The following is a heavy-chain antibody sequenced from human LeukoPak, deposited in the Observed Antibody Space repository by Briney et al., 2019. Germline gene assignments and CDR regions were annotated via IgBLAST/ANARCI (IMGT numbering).Heavy chain of an antibody. CDR1: GGTFSSYA. D-gene: IGHD3-22*01. J-gene: IGHJ4*02. CDR2: IIPIFGTA. Sequence: GSSVKVSCKASGGTFSSYAISWVRQAPGQGLEWMGRIIPIFGTANYAQKFQGRVTITTDESTSTAYMELSSLRSEDTAVCYCAREAPNYYDSSGYYPFDYWGQGTLVTVSS. V-gene: IGHV1-69*05. CDR3: AREAPNYYDSSGYYPFDY.